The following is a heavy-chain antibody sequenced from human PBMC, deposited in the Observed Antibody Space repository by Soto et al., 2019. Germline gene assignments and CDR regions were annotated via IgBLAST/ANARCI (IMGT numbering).Heavy chain of an antibody. Sequence: EVQLVESGGGLVQPGGSLRLSCAASGFTFSAYSMNWVRQAPGKGLEWVSYIISSSSTIYYADSVKGRFTISRDNSQNSVYLQKNSLRDEDTGVYYCSGDRPADYWGQGNLGTGSS. J-gene: IGHJ4*02. CDR2: IISSSSTI. V-gene: IGHV3-48*02. CDR3: SGDRPADY. CDR1: GFTFSAYS.